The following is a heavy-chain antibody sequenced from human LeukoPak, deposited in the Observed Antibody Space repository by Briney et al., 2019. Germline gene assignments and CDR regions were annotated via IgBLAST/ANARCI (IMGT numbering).Heavy chain of an antibody. V-gene: IGHV1-2*02. J-gene: IGHJ4*02. Sequence: GASVKVSCKASGYTFTGYYMHWVRQAPGQGLEWMGWINPNSGGTNYAQKFQGRVTMTRDTSISTAYMELSRLRSDDTAVYYCARDLKDCSGGSCYYFDYWGQGTLVTVSS. CDR3: ARDLKDCSGGSCYYFDY. CDR2: INPNSGGT. D-gene: IGHD2-15*01. CDR1: GYTFTGYY.